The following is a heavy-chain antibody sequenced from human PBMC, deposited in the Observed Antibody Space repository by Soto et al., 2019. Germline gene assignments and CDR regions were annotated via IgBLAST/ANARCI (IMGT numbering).Heavy chain of an antibody. CDR1: DFTFRMFA. CDR2: ISAGDTT. J-gene: IGHJ5*02. CDR3: AKDPLTRGWFDP. Sequence: DAQMLESGGGLVQPGESLRLSCAASDFTFRMFAMSWVRQAPGKGLEWVSGISAGDTTYYADSAKGRFTISRDNSKNTLYLQMNSLRADDTAVYYCAKDPLTRGWFDPWGQGTLVTVSS. V-gene: IGHV3-23*01.